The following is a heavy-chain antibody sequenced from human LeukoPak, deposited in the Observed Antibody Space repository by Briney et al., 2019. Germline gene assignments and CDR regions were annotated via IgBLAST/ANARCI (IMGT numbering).Heavy chain of an antibody. CDR3: AREAYCGGDCYADFDY. CDR2: FDPEDGET. Sequence: ASVTVSCKVSGYTLTELSMHWVRQAPGKGLEWMGGFDPEDGETIYAQKFQGRVTITADESTSTAYMELSSLRSEDTAVYYCAREAYCGGDCYADFDYWGQGTLVTVSS. J-gene: IGHJ4*02. V-gene: IGHV1-24*01. CDR1: GYTLTELS. D-gene: IGHD2-21*02.